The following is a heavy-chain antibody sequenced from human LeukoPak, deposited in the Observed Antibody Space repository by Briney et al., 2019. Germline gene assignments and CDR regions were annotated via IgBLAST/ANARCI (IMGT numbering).Heavy chain of an antibody. J-gene: IGHJ3*02. CDR1: GFTFDDYA. V-gene: IGHV3-9*01. CDR2: ISWSSGSI. D-gene: IGHD5-18*01. Sequence: PGGSLRLSCAAPGFTFDDYAMHWVRQGPGKGLEWVAGISWSSGSIDYADSVKGRFTISRDDDENSLYLQMTSLRTEDTAFYYCVKDGGGYTYGYDAFDIWGQGTMVTVS. CDR3: VKDGGGYTYGYDAFDI.